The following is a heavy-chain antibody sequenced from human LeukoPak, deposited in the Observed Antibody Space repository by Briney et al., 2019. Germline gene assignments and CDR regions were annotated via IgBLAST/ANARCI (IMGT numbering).Heavy chain of an antibody. V-gene: IGHV1-69*04. J-gene: IGHJ6*02. Sequence: AASVKVSCKASGGTLSSYAISWVRQAPGQGLEWMGRIIPILGIANYAQKFQGRVTITADKSTSTAYMGLSSLRSEDTAVYYCARDQAFDWFYYYYGMDVWGLGTAVIVSS. CDR3: ARDQAFDWFYYYYGMDV. CDR2: IIPILGIA. D-gene: IGHD3-9*01. CDR1: GGTLSSYA.